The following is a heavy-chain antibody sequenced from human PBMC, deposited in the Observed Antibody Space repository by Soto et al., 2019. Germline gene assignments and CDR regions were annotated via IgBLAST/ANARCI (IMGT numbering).Heavy chain of an antibody. CDR2: ISNSGGGT. J-gene: IGHJ3*02. CDR1: GFIFSTYA. V-gene: IGHV3-23*01. Sequence: EVQLLGSGGGLVQPGGSLRLSCAASGFIFSTYAMNWVRQDPGKGLEWVSAISNSGGGTYYAESVRGRFTISRDNSINTLYLQMSSLRTEDTAVYYCAHPRGYGVFDAVDIWGQGTMVTVSS. CDR3: AHPRGYGVFDAVDI. D-gene: IGHD4-17*01.